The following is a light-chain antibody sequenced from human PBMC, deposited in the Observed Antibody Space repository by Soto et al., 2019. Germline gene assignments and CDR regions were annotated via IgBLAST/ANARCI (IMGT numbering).Light chain of an antibody. V-gene: IGLV2-14*03. J-gene: IGLJ1*01. CDR3: SSYSTTNILV. Sequence: QSVLTQPASVSGSPGQSITISCTGTSSDVGAYNYVSWYQKHPGRAPKLILYDVNKRPSGVSNHFSGSKSGNTASLVISGLQANDEADYYCSSYSTTNILVFGSGTKV. CDR2: DVN. CDR1: SSDVGAYNY.